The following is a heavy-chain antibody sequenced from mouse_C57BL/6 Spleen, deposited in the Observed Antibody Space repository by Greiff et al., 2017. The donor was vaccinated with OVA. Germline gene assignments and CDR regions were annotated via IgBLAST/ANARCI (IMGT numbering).Heavy chain of an antibody. Sequence: QVQLQQPGAELVKPGASVKLSCKASGYTFTSYWMQWVKQRPGQGLEWIGEIDPSDSYTNYNQKFKGKATLTVDTSSSTAHMQLSSLTSEDSAVYYCARRGGPWGQGTTLTVSS. CDR2: IDPSDSYT. CDR3: ARRGGP. CDR1: GYTFTSYW. J-gene: IGHJ2*01. V-gene: IGHV1-50*01. D-gene: IGHD3-3*01.